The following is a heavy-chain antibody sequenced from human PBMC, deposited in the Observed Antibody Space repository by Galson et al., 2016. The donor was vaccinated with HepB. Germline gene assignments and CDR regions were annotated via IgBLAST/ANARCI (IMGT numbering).Heavy chain of an antibody. Sequence: SLRLSCAASGFTFNNYAMHWVRQAPGKGLEWVAVISYGGSNKYYADSVKGRLTISRDNSKNTVFLQMNSLSADDTAVYYCAREEGSPNSRDGYRPDYYYYGMDVWGQGTTVTVSS. CDR1: GFTFNNYA. J-gene: IGHJ6*02. CDR2: ISYGGSNK. V-gene: IGHV3-30*04. CDR3: AREEGSPNSRDGYRPDYYYYGMDV. D-gene: IGHD5-24*01.